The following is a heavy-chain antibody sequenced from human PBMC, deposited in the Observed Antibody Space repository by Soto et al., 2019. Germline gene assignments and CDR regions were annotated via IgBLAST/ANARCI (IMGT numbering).Heavy chain of an antibody. J-gene: IGHJ6*02. Sequence: PSETLSLTCTVSGGSIGSYYWSWIRQPPGKGLEWIGYIYYSGSTNYNPSLKSRVTISVDTSKNQFSLKLSSVTAADTAVYYCARTTMVRGVINDYYYGMDVWGQGTTVTVSS. CDR3: ARTTMVRGVINDYYYGMDV. CDR2: IYYSGST. V-gene: IGHV4-59*01. CDR1: GGSIGSYY. D-gene: IGHD3-10*01.